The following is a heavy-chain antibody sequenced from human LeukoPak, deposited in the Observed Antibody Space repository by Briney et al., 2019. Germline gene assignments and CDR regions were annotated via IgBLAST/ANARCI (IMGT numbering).Heavy chain of an antibody. CDR3: ASVLYCGADCYSGRYFFDY. J-gene: IGHJ4*02. D-gene: IGHD2-21*02. CDR2: INPSGDST. Sequence: ASVKVSCKASGYTFTSYDMRWVRQAPGQGLEWMGIINPSGDSTSYAQKFQGRVTMTRDTSTSTVYMELSSLRSEDTAVHYCASVLYCGADCYSGRYFFDYWGQGTLVTVSS. CDR1: GYTFTSYD. V-gene: IGHV1-46*01.